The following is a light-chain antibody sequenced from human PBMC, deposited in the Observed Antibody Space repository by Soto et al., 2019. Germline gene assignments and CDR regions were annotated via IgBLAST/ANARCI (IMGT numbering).Light chain of an antibody. J-gene: IGLJ2*01. CDR3: CSYTSSSTLGV. CDR2: AVS. V-gene: IGLV2-14*01. Sequence: QSALTQPASVSGSPGQSITISCTGTNSDVGGYNYVSWYQQHPGKAPKLMIYAVSNRPSGVSNRFSGSKSGNTASLTISGLQADDEADDYCCSYTSSSTLGVFGGGTKLTVL. CDR1: NSDVGGYNY.